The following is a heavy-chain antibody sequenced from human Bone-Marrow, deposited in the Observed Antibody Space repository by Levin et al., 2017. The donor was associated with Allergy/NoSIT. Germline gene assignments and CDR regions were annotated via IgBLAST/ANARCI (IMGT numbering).Heavy chain of an antibody. V-gene: IGHV4-30-4*01. D-gene: IGHD3-3*01. CDR3: ARVLERALAPFDY. Sequence: SQTLSLTCTVSGGSISSGDHYWPWIRQSPGKGLEWIGYISHSGGTYYNPSFESRVTMSVDTSTNQFSLNLSSVTAADTAVYYCARVLERALAPFDYWGQGTLVTVSS. J-gene: IGHJ4*02. CDR1: GGSISSGDHY. CDR2: ISHSGGT.